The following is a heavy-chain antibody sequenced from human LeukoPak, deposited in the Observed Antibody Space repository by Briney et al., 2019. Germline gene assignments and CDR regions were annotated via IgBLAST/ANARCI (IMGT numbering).Heavy chain of an antibody. CDR2: ISYSGST. D-gene: IGHD6-19*01. J-gene: IGHJ4*02. CDR1: GGSISSSSYY. Sequence: SSETLSLTCTVSGGSISSSSYYWGWIRQSPGKGLEWIGSISYSGSTNYNPSLKSRVTISVDKSKNQFSLKLSSVTAADTAVYYCARTHGYSSGWHIGPFDYWGQGTLVTVSS. CDR3: ARTHGYSSGWHIGPFDY. V-gene: IGHV4-39*07.